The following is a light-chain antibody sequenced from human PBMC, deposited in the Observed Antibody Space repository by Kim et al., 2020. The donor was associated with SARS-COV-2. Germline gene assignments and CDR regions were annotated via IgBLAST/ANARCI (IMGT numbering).Light chain of an antibody. CDR2: GAS. Sequence: LSPGERATLSCRASQSVGSRYLAWYQQKAGQAPRLLIHGASFRAIGIPDRFRGSGSETDFSLIISRLEPGDCAVYYCQQYDTSPFTFGQGTKLEIK. V-gene: IGKV3-20*01. CDR3: QQYDTSPFT. J-gene: IGKJ2*01. CDR1: QSVGSRY.